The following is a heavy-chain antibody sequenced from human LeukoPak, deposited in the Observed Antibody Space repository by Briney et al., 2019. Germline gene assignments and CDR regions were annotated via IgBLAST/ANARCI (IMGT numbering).Heavy chain of an antibody. D-gene: IGHD3-22*01. V-gene: IGHV1-46*01. Sequence: ASVKVSCRASGYTFTSYYMHWVRQAPGQGLEWMGIINPSGGSTSYAQKFQGRVTMTRDTSTSTVYMELGSLRSEDTAVYYCAREMQGSSGYYPMGYYMDVWGKGTTVTISS. CDR1: GYTFTSYY. CDR2: INPSGGST. J-gene: IGHJ6*03. CDR3: AREMQGSSGYYPMGYYMDV.